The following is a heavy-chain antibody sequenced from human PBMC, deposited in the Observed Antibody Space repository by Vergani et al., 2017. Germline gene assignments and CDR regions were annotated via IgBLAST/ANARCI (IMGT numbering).Heavy chain of an antibody. CDR1: ESSFISNE. CDR3: TRNVPCGDGACLHFDH. Sequence: EVMLVQSGAEVKKPGESLQISCKYSESSFISNEIAWVRQMSGKGLQWMGNINPIDSKIAYSPSFQGQASMSLDKSITTAYLKWRSLKASDTAIYYCTRNVPCGDGACLHFDHWGQGTQVTVSS. CDR2: INPIDSKI. J-gene: IGHJ4*02. V-gene: IGHV5-51*03. D-gene: IGHD2-21*01.